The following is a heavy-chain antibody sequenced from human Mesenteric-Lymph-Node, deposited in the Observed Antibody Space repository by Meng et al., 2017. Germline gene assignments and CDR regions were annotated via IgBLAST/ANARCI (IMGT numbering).Heavy chain of an antibody. CDR2: ISVSGTTT. V-gene: IGHV3-11*01. Sequence: GESLKISCAASGFTFSDYYMSWIRQAPGKGLEWVSYISVSGTTTHYADSVKGRFTISRDNAKNSLYLQMKSLRADDTAVYYCARGSGYSSGWGANNWFDPWGQGTLVTVSS. CDR3: ARGSGYSSGWGANNWFDP. J-gene: IGHJ5*02. CDR1: GFTFSDYY. D-gene: IGHD6-19*01.